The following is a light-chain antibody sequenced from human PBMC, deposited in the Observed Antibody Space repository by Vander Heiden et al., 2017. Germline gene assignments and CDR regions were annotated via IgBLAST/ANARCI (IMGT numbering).Light chain of an antibody. Sequence: EIVLTQSPGTLSLSPGERATLSCRASQSVSDNYLAWYQQKPGQAPRVLIYGASHRLTGISDRFTGSGSGTDFTLTISRLEPEDFAVYYCQHDVRSPLTFGGGTKVEI. CDR1: QSVSDNY. V-gene: IGKV3-20*01. CDR3: QHDVRSPLT. J-gene: IGKJ4*01. CDR2: GAS.